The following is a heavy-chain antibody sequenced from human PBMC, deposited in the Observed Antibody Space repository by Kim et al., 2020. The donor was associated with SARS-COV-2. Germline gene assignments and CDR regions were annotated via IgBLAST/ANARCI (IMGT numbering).Heavy chain of an antibody. D-gene: IGHD3-22*01. CDR3: ARSGAYDSSEALDY. J-gene: IGHJ4*02. V-gene: IGHV5-51*01. Sequence: SPSFQGQVTISADKSISTAYLQWSSLKASDTAMYYCARSGAYDSSEALDYWGQGTLVTVSS.